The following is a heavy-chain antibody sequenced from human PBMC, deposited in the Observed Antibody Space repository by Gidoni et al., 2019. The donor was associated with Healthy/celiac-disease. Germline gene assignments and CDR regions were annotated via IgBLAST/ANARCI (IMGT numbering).Heavy chain of an antibody. Sequence: QLQLQESGPGLVKPSETLSLTCTVSGGSISSSSYYWGWIRQPPGKGLEWIGSIYYSGSTYYNPSLKSRVTISVDTSKNQFSLKLSSVTAADTAVYYCARRGPQWELDAFDIWGQGTMVTVSS. CDR3: ARRGPQWELDAFDI. V-gene: IGHV4-39*01. D-gene: IGHD1-26*01. J-gene: IGHJ3*02. CDR1: GGSISSSSYY. CDR2: IYYSGST.